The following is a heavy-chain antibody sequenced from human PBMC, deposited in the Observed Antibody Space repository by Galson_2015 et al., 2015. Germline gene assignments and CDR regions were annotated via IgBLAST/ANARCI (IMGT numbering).Heavy chain of an antibody. Sequence: SLRLSCAASGFTFSSYGMHWVRQAPGKGLEWVAVIWYDGSNKYYADSVKGRFTISRDNSKNTLYLQMNSLRAEDTAVYYCAREIPRRWSNAFDIWGQGTMVTVSS. CDR1: GFTFSSYG. V-gene: IGHV3-33*01. CDR3: AREIPRRWSNAFDI. CDR2: IWYDGSNK. J-gene: IGHJ3*02. D-gene: IGHD4-23*01.